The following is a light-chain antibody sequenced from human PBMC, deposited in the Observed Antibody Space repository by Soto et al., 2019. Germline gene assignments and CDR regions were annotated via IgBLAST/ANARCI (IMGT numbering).Light chain of an antibody. J-gene: IGKJ2*01. CDR2: GAS. CDR1: QSVSSSY. V-gene: IGKV3-20*01. CDR3: QQYGRSPYT. Sequence: ENVLTQSPGTLSLSPGERATLSCRASQSVSSSYLAWYQQKPDQAPRLLIYGASSRDTGIPDRFSGSGSGTDFTLTINILEPEDFAVYYCQQYGRSPYTFGQGTKLEIK.